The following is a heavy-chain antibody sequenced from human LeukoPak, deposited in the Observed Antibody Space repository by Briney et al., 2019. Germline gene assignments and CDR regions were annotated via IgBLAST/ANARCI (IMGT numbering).Heavy chain of an antibody. Sequence: SETLSLTCTVSGGSISGYYHNWVRQSPGRGLEWIGLVHYSGNTNYNPSLKSRVSVSTDSSKNQFSLELTSVTAADTAVYYCVIGRGWQPDYWGQGIPVTVSS. CDR1: GGSISGYY. CDR3: VIGRGWQPDY. V-gene: IGHV4-59*03. D-gene: IGHD3-10*01. CDR2: VHYSGNT. J-gene: IGHJ4*02.